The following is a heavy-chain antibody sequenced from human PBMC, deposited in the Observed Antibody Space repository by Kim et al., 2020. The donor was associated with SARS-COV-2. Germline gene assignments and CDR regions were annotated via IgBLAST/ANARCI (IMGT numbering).Heavy chain of an antibody. CDR3: ARGSSRGFPMWFDP. CDR1: GGSISSGGYS. J-gene: IGHJ5*02. CDR2: IYHSGST. Sequence: SETLSLTCAVSGGSISSGGYSWSWIRQPPGKGLEWIGYIYHSGSTYYNPSLKSRVTISVDRSKNQFSLKLSSVTAADTAVYYCARGSSRGFPMWFDPWGQGTLVTVSS. V-gene: IGHV4-30-2*01. D-gene: IGHD6-13*01.